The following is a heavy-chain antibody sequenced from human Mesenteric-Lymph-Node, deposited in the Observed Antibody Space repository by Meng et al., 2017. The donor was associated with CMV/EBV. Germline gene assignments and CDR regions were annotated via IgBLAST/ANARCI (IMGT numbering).Heavy chain of an antibody. CDR3: ARKESLPAAILSWFDP. D-gene: IGHD2-2*01. J-gene: IGHJ5*02. CDR2: INYSGST. V-gene: IGHV4-39*01. CDR1: STSRSSNY. Sequence: STSRSSNYWGWSREPQGKGLGWNGSINYSGSTDYNQSLKRRVTIAVDTSKNQFSLKLSSVTAADTAVYYCARKESLPAAILSWFDPWGQGTLVTVSS.